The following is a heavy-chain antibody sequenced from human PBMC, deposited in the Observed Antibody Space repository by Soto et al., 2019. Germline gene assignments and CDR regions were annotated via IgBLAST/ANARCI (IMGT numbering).Heavy chain of an antibody. CDR3: ARPSTYYDFWSGYS. CDR1: GFTFSDYY. J-gene: IGHJ5*02. D-gene: IGHD3-3*01. V-gene: IGHV3-11*01. Sequence: LRLSCAASGFTFSDYYMSWIRQAPGKGLEWVSYISSSGSTIYYADSVKGRFTISRDNAKNSLYLQMNSLRAEDTAVYYCARPSTYYDFWSGYSWGQGTLVTVSS. CDR2: ISSSGSTI.